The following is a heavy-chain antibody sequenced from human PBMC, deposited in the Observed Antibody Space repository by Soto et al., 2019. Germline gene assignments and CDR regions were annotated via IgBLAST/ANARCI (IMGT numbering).Heavy chain of an antibody. CDR1: GGSFSGYC. Sequence: QVQLQQWGAGLLKPSETLSLTCAVYGGSFSGYCWSWIRQPPGKGLEWIGEINHSGSTNYNPSLKSRVTISVDTSKNQFSLKLSYVTAADTAVYYCASIRVRLGDLSPRRPLDYWGQGTLVTVSS. J-gene: IGHJ4*02. CDR2: INHSGST. V-gene: IGHV4-34*01. CDR3: ASIRVRLGDLSPRRPLDY. D-gene: IGHD3-16*02.